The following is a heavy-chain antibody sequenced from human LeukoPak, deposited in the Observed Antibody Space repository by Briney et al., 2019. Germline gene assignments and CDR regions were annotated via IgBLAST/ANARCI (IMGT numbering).Heavy chain of an antibody. CDR3: AREPKSGIAALPKDY. CDR2: FSTYNGDT. V-gene: IGHV1-18*01. CDR1: GYTFTNYG. D-gene: IGHD6-6*01. Sequence: ASVRVSCKASGYTFTNYGINWVRQAPGQRPEWMGWFSTYNGDTKYAQKLKGRVTLTADTLTSTAYMELSRLRSDDTAVYYCAREPKSGIAALPKDYWGQGTLVTVSS. J-gene: IGHJ4*02.